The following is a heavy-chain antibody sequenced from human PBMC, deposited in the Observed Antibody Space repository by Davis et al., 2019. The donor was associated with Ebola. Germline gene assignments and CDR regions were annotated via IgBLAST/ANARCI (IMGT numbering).Heavy chain of an antibody. CDR1: GFTFSSYS. D-gene: IGHD3-3*01. J-gene: IGHJ6*02. CDR3: ASFDFWSGLYYYGMDV. CDR2: ISSSSSTI. V-gene: IGHV3-48*02. Sequence: GESLKISCAASGFTFSSYSMNWVRQAPGKGLEWVSYISSSSSTIYYADSVKGRFTISRDNAKNSLYLQMNSLRDEDTAVYYCASFDFWSGLYYYGMDVWGQGTTVTVSS.